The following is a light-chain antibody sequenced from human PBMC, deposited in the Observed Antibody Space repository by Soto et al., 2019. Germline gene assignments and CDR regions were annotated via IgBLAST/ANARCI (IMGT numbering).Light chain of an antibody. CDR3: QQYNKWQLT. CDR2: ATS. V-gene: IGKV3-15*01. CDR1: QSVSRN. J-gene: IGKJ4*01. Sequence: EIVMTQSQVTLSVSPGERATLSCRASQSVSRNLAWYQQKPGQAPSLLIYATSTRATGISARSSGSGSGTDFTLTISSLHSEDFALYYCQQYNKWQLTFGGGTKVEIK.